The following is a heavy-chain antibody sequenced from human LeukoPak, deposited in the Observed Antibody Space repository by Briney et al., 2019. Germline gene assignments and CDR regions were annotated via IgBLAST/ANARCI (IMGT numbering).Heavy chain of an antibody. CDR2: ISSSSTI. V-gene: IGHV3-48*01. CDR1: GFTFSSYS. CDR3: AREVYDSSSFDY. J-gene: IGHJ4*02. D-gene: IGHD3-22*01. Sequence: PGGSLRLSCAASGFTFSSYSMNWVRQAPGKGLEWVSYISSSSTIYYADSVKGRFTISRDNAKNSLYLQMNSLRAEDTAVYYCAREVYDSSSFDYWGQGTLVTVSS.